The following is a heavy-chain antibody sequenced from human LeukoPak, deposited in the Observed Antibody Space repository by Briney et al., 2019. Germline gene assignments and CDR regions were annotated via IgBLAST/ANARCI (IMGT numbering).Heavy chain of an antibody. CDR3: AKVQCSSTSCYLYYYGMDV. V-gene: IGHV3-23*01. Sequence: GGSLGLSCAASGFTFSSYAMSWVRQAPGKGLEWVSAISGSGGSTYYADSVKGRFTISRDNSKNTLYLQMNSLRAEDTAVYYCAKVQCSSTSCYLYYYGMDVWGQGTTVTVSS. CDR1: GFTFSSYA. CDR2: ISGSGGST. D-gene: IGHD2-2*01. J-gene: IGHJ6*02.